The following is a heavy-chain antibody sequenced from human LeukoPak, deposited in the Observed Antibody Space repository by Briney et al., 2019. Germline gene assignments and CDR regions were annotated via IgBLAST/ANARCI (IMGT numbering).Heavy chain of an antibody. D-gene: IGHD3-22*01. CDR2: ISAYDGNT. CDR1: GYSFNSYG. J-gene: IGHJ4*02. CDR3: ARDIGYYDSSGIDY. V-gene: IGHV1-18*01. Sequence: GASVKVSCKASGYSFNSYGISWVRQAPGQGLEWMGWISAYDGNTNFAQKFQGRTTMTTDTGTSTAYMELRSLRSDDTALYYCARDIGYYDSSGIDYWGQGTLVTVSS.